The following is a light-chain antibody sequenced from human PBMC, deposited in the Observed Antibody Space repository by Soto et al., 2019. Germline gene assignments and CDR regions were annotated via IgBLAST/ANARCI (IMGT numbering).Light chain of an antibody. CDR1: QRIGTY. V-gene: IGKV3-11*01. CDR3: QHRSNSPPTWT. Sequence: EIVLTQSPATLSLSPGDRATLSCRASQRIGTYLAWYQQKAGQAPSLLIYDTSNRATGIPTRFSGSGSGTDFTLTIRSLEPEDFAVYFCQHRSNSPPTWTFGQGTKVEIK. J-gene: IGKJ1*01. CDR2: DTS.